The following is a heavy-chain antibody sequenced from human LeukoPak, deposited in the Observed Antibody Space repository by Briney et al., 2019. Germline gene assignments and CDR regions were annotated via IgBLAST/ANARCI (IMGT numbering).Heavy chain of an antibody. V-gene: IGHV1-69*04. CDR1: GGTFSSYA. J-gene: IGHJ6*02. Sequence: ASVKVSCKASGGTFSSYAISWVRQAPGQGLEWMGRIIPILGIANYAQKFQGRVTITADKSTSTAYMELSSLRSEDTAVYYCARDGVTVVAATVPGYYYYYGMDVWGQGTTVTVSS. CDR2: IIPILGIA. CDR3: ARDGVTVVAATVPGYYYYYGMDV. D-gene: IGHD2-15*01.